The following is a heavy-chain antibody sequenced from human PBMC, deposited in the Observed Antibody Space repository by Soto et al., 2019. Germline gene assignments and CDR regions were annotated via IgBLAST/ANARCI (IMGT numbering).Heavy chain of an antibody. Sequence: GASVKVSCKASGGTFSSYAISWVRQAPGQGLEWMGGIIPIFGTANYAQKFQGRVTITADESTSTAYMELSSLRSEDTAVYYCASTGYSSGPLGYWGQGTLVTVSS. D-gene: IGHD6-19*01. CDR2: IIPIFGTA. CDR1: GGTFSSYA. CDR3: ASTGYSSGPLGY. V-gene: IGHV1-69*13. J-gene: IGHJ4*02.